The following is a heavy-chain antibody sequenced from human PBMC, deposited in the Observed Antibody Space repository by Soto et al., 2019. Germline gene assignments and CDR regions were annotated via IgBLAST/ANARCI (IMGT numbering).Heavy chain of an antibody. CDR3: AKDRFYYDSSAYYYDAFDI. D-gene: IGHD3-22*01. Sequence: EVQLLESGGGLVQPGGSLRLSCAASGFTFSTYAMSWVHQAPGKGLEWVSAISGSGGSTYYVDSVKGRFTISRDNSKNTLYLQMSSLRAEDTALYYCAKDRFYYDSSAYYYDAFDIWGQGTMVTVSS. CDR1: GFTFSTYA. J-gene: IGHJ3*02. CDR2: ISGSGGST. V-gene: IGHV3-23*01.